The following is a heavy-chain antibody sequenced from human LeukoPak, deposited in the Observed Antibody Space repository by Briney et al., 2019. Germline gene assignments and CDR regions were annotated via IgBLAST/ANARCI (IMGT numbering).Heavy chain of an antibody. V-gene: IGHV3-30*18. D-gene: IGHD3-10*01. CDR3: AKDGNYGSGSPNPFDP. Sequence: GGSLRLSCAASGFTFSSYGMHWVRQAPGKGLEWVAVISYDGSDKYHADSVKGRFTISRDNSKNTLYLQMNSLRAEDTAVYYCAKDGNYGSGSPNPFDPWGQGTLVTVSS. CDR2: ISYDGSDK. J-gene: IGHJ5*02. CDR1: GFTFSSYG.